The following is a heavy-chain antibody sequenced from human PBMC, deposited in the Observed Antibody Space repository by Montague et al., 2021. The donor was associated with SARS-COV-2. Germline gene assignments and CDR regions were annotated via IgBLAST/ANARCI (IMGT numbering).Heavy chain of an antibody. D-gene: IGHD3-3*01. V-gene: IGHV3-23*01. CDR2: ISHSGGDT. Sequence: SQRLSCSASGFTFSNFALSWVRQAPGKGLEWVSGISHSGGDTYYADSVKGRFTISRDNSRNTVYLQINNLRAADTAIYYCANPIFGTYLADYWGQGTLVTVSS. J-gene: IGHJ4*02. CDR1: GFTFSNFA. CDR3: ANPIFGTYLADY.